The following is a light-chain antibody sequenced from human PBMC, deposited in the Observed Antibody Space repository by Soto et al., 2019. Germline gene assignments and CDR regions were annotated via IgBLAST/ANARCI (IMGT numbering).Light chain of an antibody. CDR1: ESIAYSDGHTY. V-gene: IGKV2-30*01. J-gene: IGKJ1*01. CDR3: MQSTHWSPT. CDR2: LTS. Sequence: DVVMTQSPLSLPVTLGQSASISCRTSESIAYSDGHTYMIWFQQRPGQSPRRLISLTSRRDSGVPGRFSGSGSGTDFTLTISRVEAEDVGIYYCMQSTHWSPTFGRGTTVEIK.